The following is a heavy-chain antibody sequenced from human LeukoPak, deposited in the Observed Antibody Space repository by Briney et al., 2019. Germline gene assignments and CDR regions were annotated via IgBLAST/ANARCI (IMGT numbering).Heavy chain of an antibody. CDR2: IIPIFGTA. D-gene: IGHD6-19*01. CDR1: GGTFSSYA. J-gene: IGHJ6*02. CDR3: ARALSSGWHCPPLGKAMDV. V-gene: IGHV1-69*13. Sequence: SVKVSCKASGGTFSSYAISWVRQAPGQGLEWMGGIIPIFGTANYAQKFQGRVTITADESTSTAYMELSSLRSEDTAVYYCARALSSGWHCPPLGKAMDVWGQGTTVTVSS.